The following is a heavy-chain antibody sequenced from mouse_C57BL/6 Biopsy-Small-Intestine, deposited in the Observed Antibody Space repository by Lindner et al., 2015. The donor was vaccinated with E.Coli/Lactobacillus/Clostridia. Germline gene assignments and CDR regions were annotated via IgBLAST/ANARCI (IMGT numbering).Heavy chain of an antibody. Sequence: KQRPEQGLEWIGWIDPDDDKTKYAPKFQDKATITADTSSNTAYLQLSSLTSEDTAIYYCSRGGFYVGAMDYWGQGTSVTVSS. J-gene: IGHJ4*01. D-gene: IGHD1-1*01. V-gene: IGHV14-2*02. CDR2: IDPDDDKT. CDR3: SRGGFYVGAMDY.